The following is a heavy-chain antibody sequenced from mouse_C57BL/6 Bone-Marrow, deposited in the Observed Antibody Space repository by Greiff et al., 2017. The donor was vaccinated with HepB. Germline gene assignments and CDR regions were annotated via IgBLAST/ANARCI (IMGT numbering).Heavy chain of an antibody. CDR2: IHPNSGST. J-gene: IGHJ4*01. D-gene: IGHD2-12*01. V-gene: IGHV1-64*01. CDR1: GYTFTSYW. Sequence: VQLQQPGAELVKPGASVKLSCKASGYTFTSYWMHWVKQRPGQGLEWIGMIHPNSGSTNYNEKFKDKATLTVDKSSSTAYMELSSLTSEDSAVYYSAKESDDDYSEDGYAMDYWGQGTSVTVSS. CDR3: AKESDDDYSEDGYAMDY.